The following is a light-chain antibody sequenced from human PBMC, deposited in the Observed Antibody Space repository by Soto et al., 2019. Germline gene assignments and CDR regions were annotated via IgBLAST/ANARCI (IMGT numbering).Light chain of an antibody. V-gene: IGKV3-20*01. Sequence: IVMTQSPATLSVSPGERATLSCRASQSVSSNLAWYQQKPGQAPRLLIFGASIRVKGIPDRFIGSGSGTDFTLTISRLEPEDFAVYYCQHYVTSLTTFGQGTKVDIK. CDR1: QSVSSN. J-gene: IGKJ1*01. CDR3: QHYVTSLTT. CDR2: GAS.